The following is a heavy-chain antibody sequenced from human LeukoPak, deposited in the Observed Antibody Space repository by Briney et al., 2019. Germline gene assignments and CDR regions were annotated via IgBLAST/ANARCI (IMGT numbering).Heavy chain of an antibody. CDR1: GGSMSDYY. J-gene: IGHJ3*02. V-gene: IGHV4-59*01. CDR3: ARDYTMTHASDI. Sequence: SETLSLTCTVSGGSMSDYYWSWIRQPPGKGLDWIGYIYYTGSTNYNPSLKDRVTISIDTSKNQFSLKLSSVTAADTALYYCARDYTMTHASDIWGQGTLVTVSS. D-gene: IGHD3-22*01. CDR2: IYYTGST.